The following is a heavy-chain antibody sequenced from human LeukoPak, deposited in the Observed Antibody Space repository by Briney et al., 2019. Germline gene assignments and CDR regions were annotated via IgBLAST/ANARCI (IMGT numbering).Heavy chain of an antibody. CDR3: ARVEVVPDNWFDP. V-gene: IGHV1-69*13. J-gene: IGHJ5*02. D-gene: IGHD2-2*01. CDR1: GGTFSSYA. Sequence: SVKVSCKASGGTFSSYAISWVRQAPGQGLEWMGGIIPIFGTANYAQKFQGRVTITADESTSTAYMELSNLRSEDTAVYYCARVEVVPDNWFDPWGQGTLVTVSS. CDR2: IIPIFGTA.